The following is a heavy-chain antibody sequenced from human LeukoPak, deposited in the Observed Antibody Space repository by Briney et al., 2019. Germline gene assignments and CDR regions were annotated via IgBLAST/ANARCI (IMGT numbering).Heavy chain of an antibody. CDR2: INTNSGGT. D-gene: IGHD2-21*02. J-gene: IGHJ3*02. CDR3: ARGVRGIVVVTGNDAFDI. CDR1: GYTFTGYY. V-gene: IGHV1-2*02. Sequence: ASVKVSCKASGYTFTGYYMHWVRQAPGQGLELMGWINTNSGGTNYAQKFQGRVTMTRDTSISTAYMELSRLRSDDTAVYYCARGVRGIVVVTGNDAFDIWGQGTMVTVSS.